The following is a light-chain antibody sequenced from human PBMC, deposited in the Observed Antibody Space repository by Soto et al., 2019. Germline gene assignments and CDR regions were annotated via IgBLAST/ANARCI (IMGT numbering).Light chain of an antibody. CDR1: QSVSSN. CDR2: GAS. CDR3: QQYNNWPPYT. J-gene: IGKJ2*01. Sequence: DTVMTQSPATLSVSPGERATLSSRASQSVSSNLAWYQQKPGQAPRLLIYGASTRATGIPARFSGSGSGTEFTLTISSLQSEDFAVYYCQQYNNWPPYTFGQGTKLEIK. V-gene: IGKV3-15*01.